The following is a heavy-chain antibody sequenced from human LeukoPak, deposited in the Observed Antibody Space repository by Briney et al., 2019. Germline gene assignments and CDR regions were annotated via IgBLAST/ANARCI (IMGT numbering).Heavy chain of an antibody. V-gene: IGHV4-4*07. CDR3: ARDRVDSSGYYYYYGIDV. D-gene: IGHD3-22*01. Sequence: SETLSLTCTVSGGSISTYFWSWIRQPAGKGLEWIGRFYTSGSTSYNPSLKSRLTMSADTSKNQFSLKLRSVTAANTAVYYCARDRVDSSGYYYYYGIDVWGQGTTVTVSS. CDR1: GGSISTYF. J-gene: IGHJ6*02. CDR2: FYTSGST.